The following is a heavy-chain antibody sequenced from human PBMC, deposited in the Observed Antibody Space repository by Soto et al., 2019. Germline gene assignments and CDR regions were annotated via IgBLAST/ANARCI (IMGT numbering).Heavy chain of an antibody. D-gene: IGHD6-6*01. V-gene: IGHV1-69*12. J-gene: IGHJ4*02. CDR3: ARLWGIAPRAD. CDR1: GGTFKTYS. Sequence: QVQLVQSGSEVKKPGSSVKVSCRASGGTFKTYSINWVRQAPGQGLEWLGGIIPMFRKPNYAQKFKGRVTITADESTSTVYMELSSLTSEDTAVFVCARLWGIAPRADWGQGTLVTVSS. CDR2: IIPMFRKP.